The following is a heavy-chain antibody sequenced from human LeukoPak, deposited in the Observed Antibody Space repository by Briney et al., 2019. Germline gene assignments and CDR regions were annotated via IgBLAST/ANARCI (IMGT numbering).Heavy chain of an antibody. D-gene: IGHD1-14*01. V-gene: IGHV3-20*04. J-gene: IGHJ4*02. CDR2: INGNGRSK. Sequence: GGSLRLSCAASGFTFDDYGLSWVRQAPGKGLDWVSGINGNGRSKNYADSLKSRITIYKDTAKNSLYLQTNRLGAEDTALYYCARGFITPADYWGQGTLVTVSS. CDR3: ARGFITPADY. CDR1: GFTFDDYG.